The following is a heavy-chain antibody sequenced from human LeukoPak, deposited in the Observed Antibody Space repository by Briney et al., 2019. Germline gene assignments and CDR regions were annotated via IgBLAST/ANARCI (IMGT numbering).Heavy chain of an antibody. J-gene: IGHJ5*02. CDR2: INHSGST. D-gene: IGHD3-10*01. Sequence: PSETLSLTCAVYGGSFSGYYWSWIRQPPGKGLEWIGEINHSGSTNYNPSLKSRVTISVDTSKNQFSLKLSSVTAADTAVYYCARLTIWFGELDPAPWGQGTLVTVSS. V-gene: IGHV4-34*01. CDR3: ARLTIWFGELDPAP. CDR1: GGSFSGYY.